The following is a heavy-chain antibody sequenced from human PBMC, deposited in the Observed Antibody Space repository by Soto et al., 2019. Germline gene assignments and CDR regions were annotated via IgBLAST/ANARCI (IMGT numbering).Heavy chain of an antibody. D-gene: IGHD3-10*01. V-gene: IGHV3-7*03. J-gene: IGHJ4*02. CDR2: IKTDGSET. Sequence: PGGSLRLSCAASGFTFSSFWMGWVRQAPGKGLEWVANIKTDGSETHYVDSVKGRFTISRDNPKTSLFLQMTSRRGEDTAVYFCTSDRYPRFYHGSGSYPYYWGQGTPVPVSS. CDR3: TSDRYPRFYHGSGSYPYY. CDR1: GFTFSSFW.